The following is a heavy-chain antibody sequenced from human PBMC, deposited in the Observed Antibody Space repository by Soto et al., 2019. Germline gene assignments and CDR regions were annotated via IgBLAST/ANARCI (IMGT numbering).Heavy chain of an antibody. Sequence: EVQLVESGGGLVKPGGSLRLSCAASGFTFSSYSMNWVRQAPGKGLEWVSSISSSSSYIYYADSVKGRFTISRDNAKNSLYLQMNSLXXXXXXXXXXXXXXXXXXXXXXGQGTLVTVSS. J-gene: IGHJ4*02. CDR2: ISSSSSYI. CDR1: GFTFSSYS. V-gene: IGHV3-21*01. CDR3: XXXXXXXXXXX.